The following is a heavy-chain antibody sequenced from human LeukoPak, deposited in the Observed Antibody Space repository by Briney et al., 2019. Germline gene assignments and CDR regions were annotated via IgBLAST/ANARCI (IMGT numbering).Heavy chain of an antibody. V-gene: IGHV1-69*01. Sequence: SVKVSCKASGGTFSSYAISWVRQAPGQGLEWMGGTIPIFGTANYAQKFQGRVTITADESTSTAYMELSSLRSEDTAVYYCARDVGRYDSSGYYKLFDYWGQGTLVTVSS. CDR2: TIPIFGTA. J-gene: IGHJ4*02. CDR3: ARDVGRYDSSGYYKLFDY. CDR1: GGTFSSYA. D-gene: IGHD3-22*01.